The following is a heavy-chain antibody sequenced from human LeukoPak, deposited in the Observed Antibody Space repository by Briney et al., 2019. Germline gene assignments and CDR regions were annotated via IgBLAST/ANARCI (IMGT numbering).Heavy chain of an antibody. V-gene: IGHV3-21*01. CDR1: GFTFSSYS. CDR3: ARDSSYYYDSFF. Sequence: GGSLRLSRAASGFTFSSYSMNWVRQAPGKGLEWVSSISTSSSYIYYADSVKGRFTVSRDTAKNSLYLQMNSLRAEDTAVYYCARDSSYYYDSFFWGQGTLVTVSS. CDR2: ISTSSSYI. J-gene: IGHJ4*02. D-gene: IGHD3-22*01.